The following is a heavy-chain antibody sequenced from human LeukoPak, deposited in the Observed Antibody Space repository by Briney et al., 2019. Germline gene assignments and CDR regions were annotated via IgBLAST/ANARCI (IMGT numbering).Heavy chain of an antibody. D-gene: IGHD2-15*01. J-gene: IGHJ4*02. CDR3: ARDRSGGFSFDY. CDR1: GYTFAGYY. CDR2: INPNSGGT. V-gene: IGHV1-2*02. Sequence: VASVKVSCKASGYTFAGYYMHWVRQAPGQGLEWMGWINPNSGGTNYAQKFQGRVTMTRDTSISTAYMELSRLRSDDTAVYYCARDRSGGFSFDYWGQGTLVTVSS.